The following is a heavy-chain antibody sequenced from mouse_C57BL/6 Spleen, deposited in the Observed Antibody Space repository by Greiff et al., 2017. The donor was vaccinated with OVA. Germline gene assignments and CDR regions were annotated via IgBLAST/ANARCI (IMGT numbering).Heavy chain of an antibody. V-gene: IGHV1-64*01. CDR1: GYTFTSYW. Sequence: QVQLKQPGAELVKPGASVKLSCKASGYTFTSYWMHWVKQRPGQGLEWIGMIHPNSGSTNYNEKFKSKATLTVDKSSSTAYMQLSSLTSEDSAVYYCARDSYYYGSSYVGFDVWGTGTTVTVSS. CDR3: ARDSYYYGSSYVGFDV. CDR2: IHPNSGST. D-gene: IGHD1-1*01. J-gene: IGHJ1*03.